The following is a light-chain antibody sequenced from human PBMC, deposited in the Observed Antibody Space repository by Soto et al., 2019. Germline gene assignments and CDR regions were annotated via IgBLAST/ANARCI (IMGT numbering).Light chain of an antibody. J-gene: IGKJ2*01. Sequence: EIVLTQSPATLSLSPGERATLSCRASQSVSSYLAWYQQKPGQAPRLLIYDASNRATGIPARFSGSGSGTEFTLTITRLEPEDFAVYYCEQYDISPYTFGQGTKLEIK. CDR1: QSVSSY. V-gene: IGKV3-11*01. CDR2: DAS. CDR3: EQYDISPYT.